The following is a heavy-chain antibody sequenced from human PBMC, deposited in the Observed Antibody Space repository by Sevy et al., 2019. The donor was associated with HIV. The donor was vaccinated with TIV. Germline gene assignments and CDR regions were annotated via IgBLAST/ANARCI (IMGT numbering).Heavy chain of an antibody. D-gene: IGHD6-19*01. J-gene: IGHJ5*02. V-gene: IGHV4-39*01. Sequence: SQTLSLTCSVSGGSISSTSYYWGWIRQPPGKGLEWIGTIYYTGNTYYNPSLKSRVTISVDTSKNRFSLKLSSVTAADTAVYYCARQSWYTSGWLWFDPWGQGTLVIVSS. CDR3: ARQSWYTSGWLWFDP. CDR1: GGSISSTSYY. CDR2: IYYTGNT.